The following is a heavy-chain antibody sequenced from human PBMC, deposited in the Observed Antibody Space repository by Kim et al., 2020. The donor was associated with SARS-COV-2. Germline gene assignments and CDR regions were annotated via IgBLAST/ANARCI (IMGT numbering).Heavy chain of an antibody. D-gene: IGHD3-3*01. V-gene: IGHV1-46*01. Sequence: YATTFQGRVPMPRDTSTSTVYMELSSLRSEDTAVYYCARDDFGVASPPDYWGQGTLVTVSS. CDR3: ARDDFGVASPPDY. J-gene: IGHJ4*02.